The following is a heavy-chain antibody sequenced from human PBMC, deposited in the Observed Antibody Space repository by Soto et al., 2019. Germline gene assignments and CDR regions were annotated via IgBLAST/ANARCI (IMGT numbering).Heavy chain of an antibody. D-gene: IGHD5-18*01. CDR2: IYYSGST. Sequence: SETLSLTCTVSGGSISSGGYYWSWIRQHPGKGLEWIGYIYYSGSTYYNPSLKSRVTISVDTSKNQFSLKLSSVTAADTAVYYCARDSVDTAMVMGYYYYGMDVWGQGTTVTSP. CDR3: ARDSVDTAMVMGYYYYGMDV. J-gene: IGHJ6*02. CDR1: GGSISSGGYY. V-gene: IGHV4-31*03.